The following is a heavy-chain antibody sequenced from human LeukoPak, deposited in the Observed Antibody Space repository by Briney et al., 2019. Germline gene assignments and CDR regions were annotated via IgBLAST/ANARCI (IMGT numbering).Heavy chain of an antibody. J-gene: IGHJ4*02. Sequence: SETLSLTCAVSGYSISNGYYWGWIRQPPGKGLEWIGTTYHSGSTNYNPSLKSRITISVDTSKNQFSLKLSSVTAADTAVYYCARAPIAVADLDYWGQGTLVTVSS. V-gene: IGHV4-38-2*01. CDR3: ARAPIAVADLDY. D-gene: IGHD6-19*01. CDR2: TYHSGST. CDR1: GYSISNGYY.